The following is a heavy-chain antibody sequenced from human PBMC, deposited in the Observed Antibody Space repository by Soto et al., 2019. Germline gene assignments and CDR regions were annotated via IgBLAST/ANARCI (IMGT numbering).Heavy chain of an antibody. CDR1: GNTFTSYD. Sequence: GPSVKVSCKASGNTFTSYDINWVRQATGHGLEWVGWINPNSGNIGYAQKFQGRVTMTRDTAIRTAYMEVSRLRSDDTAVYYCARGRASGSYYLLDYWGQGTLVTVSS. V-gene: IGHV1-8*01. CDR2: INPNSGNI. J-gene: IGHJ4*02. D-gene: IGHD3-10*01. CDR3: ARGRASGSYYLLDY.